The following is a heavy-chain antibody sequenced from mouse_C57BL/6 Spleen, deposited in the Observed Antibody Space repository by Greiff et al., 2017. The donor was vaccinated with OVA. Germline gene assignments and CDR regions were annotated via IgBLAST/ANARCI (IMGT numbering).Heavy chain of an antibody. J-gene: IGHJ3*01. CDR2: IRNKANNHAT. CDR3: TRPYYYGSPWFAY. V-gene: IGHV6-6*01. Sequence: EVKLVESGGGLVQPGGSMKLSCAASGFTFSDAWMDWVRQSPEKGLEWVAEIRNKANNHATYYAESVKGRFTISRDDSKSSVYLQMNSLRAEDTGIYYSTRPYYYGSPWFAYWGQGTLVTVSA. CDR1: GFTFSDAW. D-gene: IGHD1-1*01.